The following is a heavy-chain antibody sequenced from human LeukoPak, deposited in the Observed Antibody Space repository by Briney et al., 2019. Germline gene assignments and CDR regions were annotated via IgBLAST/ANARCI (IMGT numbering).Heavy chain of an antibody. D-gene: IGHD1-26*01. CDR1: GGSFSGYY. V-gene: IGHV4-34*01. CDR2: INHSGSA. Sequence: SETLSLTCAVYGGSFSGYYWSWIRQPPGKGLEWIGEINHSGSANYNPSLKSRVTISVDTSKNQFSLKLSSVTAADTAVYYCARGGKWERPAFWGQGTLVTVSS. J-gene: IGHJ4*02. CDR3: ARGGKWERPAF.